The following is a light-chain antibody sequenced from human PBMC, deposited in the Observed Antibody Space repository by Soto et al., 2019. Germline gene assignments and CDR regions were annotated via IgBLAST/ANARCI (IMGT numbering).Light chain of an antibody. V-gene: IGKV1-12*01. Sequence: IQMTQSPSSVSASVGDRVTINCRASQDISPWLAWYQQKPGKAPKLLIYGASNLQSGVPSRFSGSGSGTDFTLTISSLQPEDFAAYFCQQGDSFAFTFGPGTKV. CDR2: GAS. CDR3: QQGDSFAFT. CDR1: QDISPW. J-gene: IGKJ3*01.